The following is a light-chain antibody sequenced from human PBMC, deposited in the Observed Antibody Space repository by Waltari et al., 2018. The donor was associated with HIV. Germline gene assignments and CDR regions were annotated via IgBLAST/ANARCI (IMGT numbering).Light chain of an antibody. J-gene: IGLJ2*01. CDR1: SSNIGNHY. V-gene: IGLV1-47*01. Sequence: QSVLTQPPSASATPGQRVTISCSGCSSNIGNHYVSWYQPLPGATPKVLIFRNNRRPSGVPDRFSGSKSGTSASLAISGLRSEDEADYYCATWDDSLSGVVFGGGTKLTVL. CDR2: RNN. CDR3: ATWDDSLSGVV.